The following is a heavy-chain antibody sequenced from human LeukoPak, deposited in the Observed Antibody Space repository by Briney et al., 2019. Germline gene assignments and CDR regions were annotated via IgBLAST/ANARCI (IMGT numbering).Heavy chain of an antibody. D-gene: IGHD3-22*01. V-gene: IGHV3-30*04. CDR1: GFTFSSYA. CDR2: ISYDGSNK. CDR3: VVLYYYDSGGYSAFDI. Sequence: GGSLRLSCAASGFTFSSYAMHWVRQAPGKGLEWVAVISYDGSNKYYADSVKGRFTISRDNSKNTLYLQMNSLRAEDTAVYYCVVLYYYDSGGYSAFDIWGQGTMVTVSS. J-gene: IGHJ3*02.